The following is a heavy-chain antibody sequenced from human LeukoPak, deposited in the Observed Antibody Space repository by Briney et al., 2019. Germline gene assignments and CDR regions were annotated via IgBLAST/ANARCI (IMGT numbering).Heavy chain of an antibody. D-gene: IGHD3-22*01. CDR1: GFTFSSYA. Sequence: GGSLRLSCAASGFTFSSYAMHWVRQAPGKGLEWVAVISYDGSNKYYADSVKGRFTISRDNSKNTLYLQMNSLRADDTAVYYCARASYYYDSSGPGDYWGQGTLVTVSS. J-gene: IGHJ4*02. CDR2: ISYDGSNK. CDR3: ARASYYYDSSGPGDY. V-gene: IGHV3-30*04.